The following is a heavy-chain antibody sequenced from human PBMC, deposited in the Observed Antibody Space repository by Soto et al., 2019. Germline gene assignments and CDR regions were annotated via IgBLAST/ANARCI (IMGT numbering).Heavy chain of an antibody. Sequence: QVQLVQSGAEVKKPGSSVKVSCKASGGTFSSYAISWVRQAPGQGLEWMGGIIPIFGTANYAQKFQGRVTITADKSTSTAYMELSSLTFEDTAVYYCARDKFGDYTYWYFDLWGRGTLVTVSS. CDR3: ARDKFGDYTYWYFDL. CDR1: GGTFSSYA. J-gene: IGHJ2*01. D-gene: IGHD4-17*01. V-gene: IGHV1-69*06. CDR2: IIPIFGTA.